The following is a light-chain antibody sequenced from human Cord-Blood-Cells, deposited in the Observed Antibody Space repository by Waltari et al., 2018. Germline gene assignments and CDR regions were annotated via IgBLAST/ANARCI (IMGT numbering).Light chain of an antibody. CDR1: QSVSSN. Sequence: EIVMTQSPDTLSVSPGERATITCRASQSVSSNLAWYQQKPGQAPRLLIYCASTRATGIPARFSGSGSGTEFTLTISSLQSEDFAVYYCQQYNNWPRTFGGGTKVEIK. CDR2: CAS. J-gene: IGKJ4*01. CDR3: QQYNNWPRT. V-gene: IGKV3-15*01.